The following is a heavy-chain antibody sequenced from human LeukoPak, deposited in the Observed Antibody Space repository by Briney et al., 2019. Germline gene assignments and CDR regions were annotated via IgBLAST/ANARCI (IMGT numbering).Heavy chain of an antibody. CDR2: IYSGGST. CDR1: GFTVSSNY. CDR3: ARDLVDTAIPSYYYYYGMDV. V-gene: IGHV3-53*04. J-gene: IGHJ6*02. D-gene: IGHD5-18*01. Sequence: GGSLRLSCAASGFTVSSNYMNWVRQAPGKGLEWVSVIYSGGSTYYADSVKGRFTISRHNSKNTLYLQMNSLRAEDTAVYYCARDLVDTAIPSYYYYYGMDVWGQGTTVTVSS.